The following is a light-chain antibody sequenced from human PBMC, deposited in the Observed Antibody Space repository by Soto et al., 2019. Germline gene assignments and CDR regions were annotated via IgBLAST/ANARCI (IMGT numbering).Light chain of an antibody. J-gene: IGLJ3*02. CDR3: RSNAGPYTRVV. Sequence: QSALTQPRSVSGSPGQSVTISCTGTSSDVGGYDYVSWYQQHPGKAPKLVLYDVIKRPSGVPDRFSGSKSGNTASLTISGLQEADAAGCYCRSNAGPYTRVVVGGGTKVAVL. CDR2: DVI. V-gene: IGLV2-11*01. CDR1: SSDVGGYDY.